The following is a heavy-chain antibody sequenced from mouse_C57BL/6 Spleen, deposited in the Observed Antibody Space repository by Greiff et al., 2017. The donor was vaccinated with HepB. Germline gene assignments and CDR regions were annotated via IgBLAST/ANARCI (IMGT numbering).Heavy chain of an antibody. V-gene: IGHV5-6*02. Sequence: EVMLVESGGDLVKPGGSLKLSCAASGFTFSSYGMSWVRQTPDKRLEWVATISSGGSYTYYPDSVKGRFTISRDNAKNTLYLQMSRLKSEDTAMYYCARRRDSSGYYAMDYWGQGTSVTVSS. CDR2: ISSGGSYT. CDR3: ARRRDSSGYYAMDY. D-gene: IGHD3-2*02. CDR1: GFTFSSYG. J-gene: IGHJ4*01.